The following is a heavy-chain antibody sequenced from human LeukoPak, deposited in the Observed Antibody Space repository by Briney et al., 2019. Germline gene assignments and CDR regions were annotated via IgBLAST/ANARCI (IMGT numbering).Heavy chain of an antibody. J-gene: IGHJ3*02. CDR2: IYHSGST. D-gene: IGHD3-16*02. CDR3: AREYDYVWGSYRPSGLDI. CDR1: GGSISSGGYY. Sequence: SETLSLTCTVSGGSISSGGYYWSWIRQPPGKGLEWIGYIYHSGSTYYNPSLKSRVTISVDRSKNQFSLKLSSVAAADTAVYYCAREYDYVWGSYRPSGLDIWGQGTMVTVSS. V-gene: IGHV4-30-2*01.